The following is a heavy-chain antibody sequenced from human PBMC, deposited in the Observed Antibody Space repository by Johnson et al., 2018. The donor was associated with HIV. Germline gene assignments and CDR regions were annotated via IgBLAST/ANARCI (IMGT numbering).Heavy chain of an antibody. CDR1: RFIFNDYD. D-gene: IGHD1-26*01. V-gene: IGHV3-9*01. J-gene: IGHJ3*02. CDR2: ISWNSGSI. CDR3: AKDRGSPGIPAAFDI. Sequence: VQLVESGGGLVQPGGSLRLSCAASRFIFNDYDMHWVRQAPGKGLEWVSGISWNSGSIGYADSVKGRFTISRDNSKNTLYLQMNSLRAEDTAVYFCAKDRGSPGIPAAFDIWGQGTMVTVSS.